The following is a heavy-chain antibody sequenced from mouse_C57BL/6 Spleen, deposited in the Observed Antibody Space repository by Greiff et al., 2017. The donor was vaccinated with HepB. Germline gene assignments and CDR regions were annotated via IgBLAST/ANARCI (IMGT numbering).Heavy chain of an antibody. Sequence: VQRVESGAELVKPGASVKISCKASGYAFSSYWMNWVKQRPGKGLEWIGQIYPGDGDTNYNGKFKGKATLTADKSSSTAYMQLSSLTSEDSAVYFCARDYGSSPDYWGQGTTLTVSS. CDR3: ARDYGSSPDY. V-gene: IGHV1-80*01. CDR1: GYAFSSYW. J-gene: IGHJ2*01. D-gene: IGHD1-1*01. CDR2: IYPGDGDT.